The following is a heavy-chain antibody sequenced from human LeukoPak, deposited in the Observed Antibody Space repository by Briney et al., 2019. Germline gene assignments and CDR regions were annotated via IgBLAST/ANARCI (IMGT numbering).Heavy chain of an antibody. CDR1: GFTFSSYA. V-gene: IGHV3-23*01. CDR2: ISGSGGST. J-gene: IGHJ5*02. CDR3: ARDQLSYCDGDCP. Sequence: HPGGSLRLSCAASGFTFSSYAMSWVRQAPGKGLEWVSAISGSGGSTYYADSVKGRFTISRDNRKNTVYLQMNSLRAEDTAVYYCARDQLSYCDGDCPWGQGTLVTVSS. D-gene: IGHD2-21*02.